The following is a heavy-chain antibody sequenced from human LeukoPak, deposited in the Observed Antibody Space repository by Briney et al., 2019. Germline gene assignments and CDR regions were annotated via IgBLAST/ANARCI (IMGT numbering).Heavy chain of an antibody. V-gene: IGHV4-59*01. CDR1: GGSTSSYY. CDR3: ARSYSSGWYTPRY. J-gene: IGHJ4*02. CDR2: IYYSGST. D-gene: IGHD6-19*01. Sequence: KASETLSLTCTVSGGSTSSYYWSWIRQPPGKGLEWIGYIYYSGSTNYNPSLKSRVTISVDTSNNQFSLKLSSVTAADTAVYYCARSYSSGWYTPRYWGQGTLVTVSS.